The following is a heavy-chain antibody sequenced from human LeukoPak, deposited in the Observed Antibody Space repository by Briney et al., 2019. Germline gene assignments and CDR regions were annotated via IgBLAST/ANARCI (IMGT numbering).Heavy chain of an antibody. J-gene: IGHJ6*03. Sequence: SVKVSCKASGGTFSSYAISWVRQAPGQGLEWMGGIIPMFNTTKYAQKFQDRVTITADKSTSTAYMELSSLRSEDTAVYYCARVSSGWYHYMDVWGKGTTVTVSS. CDR3: ARVSSGWYHYMDV. CDR1: GGTFSSYA. V-gene: IGHV1-69*06. D-gene: IGHD6-19*01. CDR2: IIPMFNTT.